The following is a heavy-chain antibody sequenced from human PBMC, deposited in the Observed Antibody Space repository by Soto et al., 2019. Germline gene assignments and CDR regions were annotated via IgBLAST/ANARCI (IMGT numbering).Heavy chain of an antibody. Sequence: GGSLRLSCVASGFSFSSYAMGWVRQAPGKGLEWVSAITSSGVTTYYADSVKGRFTISRDNSKNTVYLQMNSLRGEDTAVFFCAKGDQPVAYYSFDYWGLGTLVTVSS. J-gene: IGHJ4*02. V-gene: IGHV3-23*01. CDR3: AKGDQPVAYYSFDY. D-gene: IGHD2-2*01. CDR2: ITSSGVTT. CDR1: GFSFSSYA.